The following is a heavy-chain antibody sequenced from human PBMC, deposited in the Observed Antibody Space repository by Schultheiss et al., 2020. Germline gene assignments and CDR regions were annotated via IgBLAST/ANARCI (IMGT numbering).Heavy chain of an antibody. CDR2: IIPIFGTA. CDR3: ARGPLLWFRELNYMDV. D-gene: IGHD3-10*01. J-gene: IGHJ6*03. Sequence: SVKVSCKASGGTFSSYAISWVRQAPGQGLEWMGGIIPIFGTANYAQKFQGRVTITADESTSTAYMELSSLRSEDTAVYYCARGPLLWFRELNYMDVWGKGTTVTVS. CDR1: GGTFSSYA. V-gene: IGHV1-69*13.